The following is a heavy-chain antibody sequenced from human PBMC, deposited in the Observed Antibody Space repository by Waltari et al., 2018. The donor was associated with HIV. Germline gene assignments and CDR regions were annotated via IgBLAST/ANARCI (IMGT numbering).Heavy chain of an antibody. V-gene: IGHV3-15*01. CDR2: IKSGAEGGTT. CDR1: GITFRNAG. CDR3: TTLWYSYDSTDY. D-gene: IGHD3-22*01. Sequence: EVQLVESGGGLVKPGGSLSLSCAASGITFRNAGMSWVRPAPGKGLEWVGRIKSGAEGGTTDYAAAVKGRFTISRDDSKHTLYLQMDSLKTEDTAVYYCTTLWYSYDSTDYWGQGTLVTVSS. J-gene: IGHJ4*02.